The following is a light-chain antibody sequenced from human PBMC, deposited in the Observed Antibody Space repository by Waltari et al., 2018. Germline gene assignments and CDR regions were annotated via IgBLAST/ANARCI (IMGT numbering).Light chain of an antibody. CDR2: GHA. Sequence: QSALTQEASVSGTVGQKVTLSCTGDSYNVGKYAVGWYQQSAHGAPKTVLFGHALPSGFPDRFSGSKSGTTASLTISGLQPEDEADYYCSTWDSTLSAVVFGGGTKVTVL. V-gene: IGLV1-36*01. CDR3: STWDSTLSAVV. J-gene: IGLJ2*01. CDR1: SYNVGKYA.